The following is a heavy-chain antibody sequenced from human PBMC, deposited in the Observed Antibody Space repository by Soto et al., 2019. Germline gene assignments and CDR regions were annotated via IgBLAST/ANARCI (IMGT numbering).Heavy chain of an antibody. CDR3: ARGRDSGLYYCDN. D-gene: IGHD2-21*01. J-gene: IGHJ4*02. CDR2: ISTAGNT. CDR1: GFTFSNYD. V-gene: IGHV3-13*01. Sequence: EVQLVESGGDLVQPGGSLRLSCAASGFTFSNYDMHWVRQATGKGLEWVSTISTAGNTYSPGSVKGRFTISRENAKNSLYLQMNSLRVDDTAVYYCARGRDSGLYYCDNWGRGTLVTVSS.